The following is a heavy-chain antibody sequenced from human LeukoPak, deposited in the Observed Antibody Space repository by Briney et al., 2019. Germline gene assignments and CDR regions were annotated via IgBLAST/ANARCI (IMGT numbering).Heavy chain of an antibody. CDR1: GFTFSSYA. CDR2: ISASGGTA. Sequence: PGGSLRLSCAASGFTFSSYATNWVRQDPGKGLEWVSGISASGGTAYYADSMKGRFTISRDNSKGTLFLQLNSLRAEDTAVYYCAKASSYGSMSYDFDSWGQGTLVTVSS. J-gene: IGHJ4*02. CDR3: AKASSYGSMSYDFDS. V-gene: IGHV3-23*01. D-gene: IGHD3-10*01.